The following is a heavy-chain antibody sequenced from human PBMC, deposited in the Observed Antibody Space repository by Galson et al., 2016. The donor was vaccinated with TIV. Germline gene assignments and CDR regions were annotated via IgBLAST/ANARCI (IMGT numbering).Heavy chain of an antibody. J-gene: IGHJ4*02. CDR3: ARRGNYLGSGSFDS. D-gene: IGHD3-10*01. CDR2: ITPTGRLI. V-gene: IGHV3-11*04. Sequence: SLRLSCAASGFTFSDYYMSWVRQAPGKGLEWVSYITPTGRLIYYTHSVKGRFTISRNNAKNSLYLQMNSLRAEDTVVYYCARRGNYLGSGSFDSWGQGTLVTVSS. CDR1: GFTFSDYY.